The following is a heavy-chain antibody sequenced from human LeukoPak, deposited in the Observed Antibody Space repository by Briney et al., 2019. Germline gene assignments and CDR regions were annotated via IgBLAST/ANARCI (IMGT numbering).Heavy chain of an antibody. J-gene: IGHJ4*02. CDR1: GFDFSSHG. V-gene: IGHV3-23*01. CDR3: AKGGRGSWAGNTGD. D-gene: IGHD3-10*01. CDR2: INFNGGRT. Sequence: GGSLRLPCAASGFDFSSHGMNWVRQAPGKGLEWASTINFNGGRTYYADSVKGRFSVSRDNSKNTLCLQMNSLRVEDTAVYYCAKGGRGSWAGNTGDWGQGTLVSVSS.